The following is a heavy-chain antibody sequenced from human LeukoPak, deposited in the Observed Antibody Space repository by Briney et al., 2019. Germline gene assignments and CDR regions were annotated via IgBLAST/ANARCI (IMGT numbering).Heavy chain of an antibody. V-gene: IGHV4-4*07. CDR2: IYNSGST. CDR3: ARDRSGSYSSSYWFDP. CDR1: GGSISTYY. Sequence: PSETLSLTCTVSGGSISTYYWSWIRQPAGKGLEWIGRIYNSGSTNYNPSLKRRVIMSVDTSKNQFSLKLSSVTAADTAVYYCARDRSGSYSSSYWFDPWGQGTLVSVSS. D-gene: IGHD6-6*01. J-gene: IGHJ5*02.